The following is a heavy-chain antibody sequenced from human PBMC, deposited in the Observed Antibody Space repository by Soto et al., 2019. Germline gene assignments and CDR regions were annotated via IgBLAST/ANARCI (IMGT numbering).Heavy chain of an antibody. V-gene: IGHV3-74*01. CDR3: ARGPTGWYGFDY. CDR1: GFTFSSNW. CDR2: INSDGSSA. Sequence: EVQLVESEGGLVQPGGSLRVSCAGSGFTFSSNWMHWVRQAPGKGLVWVSRINSDGSSASYADSVMGRFTISIDNAKNTLYLQMNSLGAEDTAVYFCARGPTGWYGFDYWGQGTLVTVSS. D-gene: IGHD6-19*01. J-gene: IGHJ4*02.